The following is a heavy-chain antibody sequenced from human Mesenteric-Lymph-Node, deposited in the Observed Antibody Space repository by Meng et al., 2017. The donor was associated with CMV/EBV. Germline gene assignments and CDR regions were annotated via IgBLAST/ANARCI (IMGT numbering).Heavy chain of an antibody. V-gene: IGHV3-23*01. CDR2: ISASGEAT. D-gene: IGHD1-20*01. CDR1: GFTFSSYS. J-gene: IGHJ6*01. Sequence: GESLKISCAASGFTFSSYSMNWVRQAPGVGLVWVSAISASGEATYYADSVQGRFTISRDSSKNTLYLQMNSLRVEDTAVYFCAKYLPVSGSATPFAMDVWGQGTTVTVSS. CDR3: AKYLPVSGSATPFAMDV.